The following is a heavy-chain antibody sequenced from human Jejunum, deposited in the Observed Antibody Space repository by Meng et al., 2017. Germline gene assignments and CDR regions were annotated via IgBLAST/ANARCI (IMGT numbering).Heavy chain of an antibody. CDR3: ARPPRRHDAFDI. CDR1: GFSFSSYW. CDR2: IKQDGSQK. Sequence: GESLKISCAASGFSFSSYWMIWVRQAPGKGLEWVANIKQDGSQKDYVDSVKGRFTIPRDNAKNSLYLQMNSLRVEDTGVYYCARPPRRHDAFDIWGQGTVVTVSS. J-gene: IGHJ3*02. V-gene: IGHV3-7*01.